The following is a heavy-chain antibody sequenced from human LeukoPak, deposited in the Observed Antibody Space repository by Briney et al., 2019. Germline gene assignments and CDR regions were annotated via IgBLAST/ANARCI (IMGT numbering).Heavy chain of an antibody. CDR2: IIPIFGTA. CDR1: GGTFSSYA. CDR3: ARDPGYGSVAP. Sequence: ASVKVSCKASGGTFSSYAISWVRQAPGQGLEWMGGIIPIFGTANYAQKFQGRVTITAGESTSTAYMELSSLRSEDTAVYYCARDPGYGSVAPWGQGTLVTVSS. D-gene: IGHD3-10*01. V-gene: IGHV1-69*01. J-gene: IGHJ5*02.